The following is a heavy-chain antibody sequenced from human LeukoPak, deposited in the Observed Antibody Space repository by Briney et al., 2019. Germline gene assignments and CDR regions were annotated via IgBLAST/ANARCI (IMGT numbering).Heavy chain of an antibody. J-gene: IGHJ5*02. V-gene: IGHV4-39*07. CDR1: GGSISSSSYY. CDR2: IYYSGST. CDR3: ARGHSRGQLRHNWFDP. D-gene: IGHD2-2*01. Sequence: SETLSLTCTVSGGSISSSSYYWGWIRQPPGKGLEWIGSIYYSGSTYYNPSLKSRVTISVDTSKNQFSLKLSSVTAADTAVYYCARGHSRGQLRHNWFDPWGQGTLVTVSS.